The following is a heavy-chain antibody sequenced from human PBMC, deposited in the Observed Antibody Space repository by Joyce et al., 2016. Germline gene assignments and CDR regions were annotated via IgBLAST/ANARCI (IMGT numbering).Heavy chain of an antibody. CDR2: INSGSSSI. J-gene: IGHJ4*02. Sequence: EVQLVESGGGLVQPGGSLRFSFVASGLTFSDYSMNWVRQAPGKGVEWVSYINSGSSSIYYADSVKGRFTISRDNAKNSLYLQMNSLGAEDTAVYYCAVRAGTYSFDCWGQGTLVTVSS. CDR1: GLTFSDYS. D-gene: IGHD1-1*01. CDR3: AVRAGTYSFDC. V-gene: IGHV3-48*04.